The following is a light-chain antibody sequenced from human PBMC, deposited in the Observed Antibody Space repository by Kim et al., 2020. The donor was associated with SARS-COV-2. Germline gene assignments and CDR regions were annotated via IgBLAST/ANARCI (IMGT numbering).Light chain of an antibody. CDR2: NDS. CDR3: QSADSSGTYV. V-gene: IGLV3-25*03. J-gene: IGLJ1*01. Sequence: VSPEQQARITCCGDALPEQHASWYQQKSGQAPCLVIYNDSERPSGIPERFSGSSSGTTVTLTISGVQAEDDADYYCQSADSSGTYVFGSGTKVTVL. CDR1: ALPEQH.